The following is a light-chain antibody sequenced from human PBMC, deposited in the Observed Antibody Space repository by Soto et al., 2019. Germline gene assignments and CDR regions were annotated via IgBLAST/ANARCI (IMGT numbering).Light chain of an antibody. V-gene: IGLV2-14*03. CDR1: SSDVGAYNF. CDR3: SSKRGGTYV. CDR2: DVS. J-gene: IGLJ1*01. Sequence: QSVLTXPASVSGSPGQAITISCTGTSSDVGAYNFVSWYQQHPAKAPILMIYDVSNRPSGVSNRFSGSKSGNTASLTISGLQAEDEADYFCSSKRGGTYVFGPGTKVTVL.